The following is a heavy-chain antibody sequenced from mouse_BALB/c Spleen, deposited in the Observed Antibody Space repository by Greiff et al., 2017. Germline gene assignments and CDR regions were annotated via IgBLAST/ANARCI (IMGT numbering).Heavy chain of an antibody. V-gene: IGHV1S137*01. Sequence: VKLMESGAELVRPGVSVKISCKGSGYTFTDYAMHWVKQSHAKSLEWIGVISTYYGDASYNQKFKGKATMTVDKSSSTAYMELARLTSEDSAIYYCARVYGNYRYYYAMDYWGQGTSVTVSS. CDR2: ISTYYGDA. CDR1: GYTFTDYA. J-gene: IGHJ4*01. CDR3: ARVYGNYRYYYAMDY. D-gene: IGHD2-1*01.